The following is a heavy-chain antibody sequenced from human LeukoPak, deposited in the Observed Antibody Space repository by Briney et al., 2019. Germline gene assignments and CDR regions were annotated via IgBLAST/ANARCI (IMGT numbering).Heavy chain of an antibody. CDR3: ARGDSAVSDILTGEQYYFDY. V-gene: IGHV4-34*01. CDR1: GGSFSGYY. Sequence: SETLSLTCAVYGGSFSGYYWSWIRQPPGEGLEWIGEIHPRGTIDYNPSLKSRVTISGDTSKNQFSLKLTSVTAADTAVYYCARGDSAVSDILTGEQYYFDYWGQGTLVTVSS. D-gene: IGHD3-9*01. J-gene: IGHJ4*02. CDR2: IHPRGTI.